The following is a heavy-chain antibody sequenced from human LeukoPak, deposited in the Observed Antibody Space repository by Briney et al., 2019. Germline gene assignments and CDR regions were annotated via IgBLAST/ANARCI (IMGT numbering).Heavy chain of an antibody. J-gene: IGHJ4*02. CDR1: GFTFPRHW. D-gene: IGHD6-6*01. CDR3: ARDISPQLVVDN. V-gene: IGHV3-7*03. CDR2: IKQDANEK. Sequence: GGSLRLSCAASGFTFPRHWMSWVRQAPGKGLEWVANIKQDANEKNYVDSVKGRFTITRDNAKNSLYLQMNSLRAEDTAVYYCARDISPQLVVDNWGQGTLVTVSS.